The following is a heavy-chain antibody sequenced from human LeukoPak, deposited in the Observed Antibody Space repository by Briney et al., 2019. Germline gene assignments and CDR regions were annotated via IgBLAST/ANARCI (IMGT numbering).Heavy chain of an antibody. CDR2: INTSGGST. CDR1: GYTFTSHY. Sequence: ASVKVSCKSSGYTFTSHYMHWVRQAPGQGLEWMGIINTSGGSTSYAQKFQGRVTMARDMSTSTDYMELSSLRSEDTAVYYWARDQSGEWELVSGWWFDPWGQGTLVTVSS. J-gene: IGHJ5*02. D-gene: IGHD1-26*01. V-gene: IGHV1-46*01. CDR3: ARDQSGEWELVSGWWFDP.